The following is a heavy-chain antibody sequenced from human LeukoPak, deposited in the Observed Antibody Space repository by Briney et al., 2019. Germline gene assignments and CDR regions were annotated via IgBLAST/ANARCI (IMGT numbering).Heavy chain of an antibody. CDR1: GFTFSSYA. V-gene: IGHV3-23*01. CDR2: ITGSGGST. D-gene: IGHD6-19*01. Sequence: LPGGSLRLSCAASGFTFSSYAMSWVRQAPGKGLEWVSAITGSGGSTYCADSVKGRFTISRDNSKNTLYLQMNSLRAEDTAVYYCAKLLPRGTGIAVAGPDYWGQGTLVTVPS. J-gene: IGHJ4*02. CDR3: AKLLPRGTGIAVAGPDY.